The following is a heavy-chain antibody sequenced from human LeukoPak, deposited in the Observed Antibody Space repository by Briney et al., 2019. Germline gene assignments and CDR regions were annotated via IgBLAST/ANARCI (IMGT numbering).Heavy chain of an antibody. CDR3: ARGGHYDYVWGRYRQKDGFDY. V-gene: IGHV3-21*01. CDR2: ISSSGSYI. Sequence: GGSLRLSCAASRFTFSSYSMNWVRQAPGKGLEWVSSISSSGSYIYYADSVKGRFTISRDNAKNSLYLQMNSLRAEDTAVYYCARGGHYDYVWGRYRQKDGFDYWGQGTLVTVSS. CDR1: RFTFSSYS. D-gene: IGHD3-16*02. J-gene: IGHJ4*02.